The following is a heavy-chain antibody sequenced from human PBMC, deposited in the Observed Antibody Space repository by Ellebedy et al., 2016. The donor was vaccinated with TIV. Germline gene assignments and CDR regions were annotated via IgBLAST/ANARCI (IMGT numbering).Heavy chain of an antibody. V-gene: IGHV3-11*04. J-gene: IGHJ6*02. D-gene: IGHD4/OR15-4a*01. CDR3: ASLTSDYYYYGMDV. CDR2: ISNTNSSSTI. Sequence: GGSLRLSCAASGFTLSDYYMSWIRQAPGKGLEWVSYISNTNSSSTIYYADSVKGRFTISRDNAKNSLYLQMNSLRAEDTAVYYCASLTSDYYYYGMDVWGQGTTVTVSS. CDR1: GFTLSDYY.